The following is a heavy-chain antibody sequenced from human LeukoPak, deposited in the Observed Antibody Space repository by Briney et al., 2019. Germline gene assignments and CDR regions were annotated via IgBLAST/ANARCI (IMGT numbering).Heavy chain of an antibody. CDR3: ARDGKAVAIAFDI. CDR2: IGSSGRTI. Sequence: AGGSLRLSCAPSGFTFSDYYMSWIRPPPGRGLEWVSYIGSSGRTIYYADSVKGRFTISRDNAKNSLCLQMNSLRAEDTAVYYCARDGKAVAIAFDIWGQGTMVTVSS. CDR1: GFTFSDYY. J-gene: IGHJ3*02. V-gene: IGHV3-11*04. D-gene: IGHD6-19*01.